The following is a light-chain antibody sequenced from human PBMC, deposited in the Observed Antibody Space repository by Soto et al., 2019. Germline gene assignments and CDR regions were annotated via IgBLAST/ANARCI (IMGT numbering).Light chain of an antibody. CDR2: GAS. Sequence: AIQMTQSPSSLSASVGDRVTITCRASQDIRKDLAWYQQKPGKAPQILIYGASTLQTGVASRFSGSGSATDFTLTISSLQPEDSAAYYCLQYKSYWTFGQGTKVDIK. CDR3: LQYKSYWT. CDR1: QDIRKD. J-gene: IGKJ1*01. V-gene: IGKV1-6*01.